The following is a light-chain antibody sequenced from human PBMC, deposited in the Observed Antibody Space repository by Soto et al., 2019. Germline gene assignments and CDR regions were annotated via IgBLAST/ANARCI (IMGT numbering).Light chain of an antibody. CDR3: QQRSNWPSLT. V-gene: IGKV3-11*01. Sequence: EIVMTQSPATLSVSPGERAALSCRASQSVIINLAWYQQKPGQAPRLLIYDASNRATGIPARFSGSGSGTDFTLTISSLEPEDSAVYYCQQRSNWPSLTFGGGTKVDIK. CDR2: DAS. CDR1: QSVIIN. J-gene: IGKJ4*01.